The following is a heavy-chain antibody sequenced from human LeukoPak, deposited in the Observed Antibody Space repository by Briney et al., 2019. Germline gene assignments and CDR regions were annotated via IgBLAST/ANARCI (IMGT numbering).Heavy chain of an antibody. V-gene: IGHV1-8*01. CDR3: ARGGDRTVTTKYDY. Sequence: ASVKVSCKASGYTFSSYDINWVRQATGQGLEWMGWMNPNGGNTGYAQKFQGRVTMTRDTSTSTVYMELSSLRSEDTAVYYCARGGDRTVTTKYDYWGQGTLVTVSS. CDR1: GYTFSSYD. J-gene: IGHJ4*02. CDR2: MNPNGGNT. D-gene: IGHD4-11*01.